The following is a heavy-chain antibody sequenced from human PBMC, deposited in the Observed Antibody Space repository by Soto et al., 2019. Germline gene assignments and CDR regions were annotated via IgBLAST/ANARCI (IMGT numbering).Heavy chain of an antibody. CDR1: GYTFTGYY. V-gene: IGHV1-2*04. CDR3: ARGGIAVAGTYYYYGMDV. J-gene: IGHJ6*02. D-gene: IGHD6-19*01. Sequence: ASVKVSCKASGYTFTGYYMHWVRQAPGQGLEWMGWINPNSGGTNYAQKFQGWVTMTRDTSISTAYMELSRLRSDATAVYYCARGGIAVAGTYYYYGMDVWGQGTTVTVSS. CDR2: INPNSGGT.